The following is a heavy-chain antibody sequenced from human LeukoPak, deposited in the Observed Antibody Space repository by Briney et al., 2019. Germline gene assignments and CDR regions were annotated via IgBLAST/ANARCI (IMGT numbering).Heavy chain of an antibody. CDR1: GGSFSGYY. J-gene: IGHJ6*03. D-gene: IGHD5-18*01. CDR2: INHSGST. CDR3: ARGRRSRGYSYGYYYYRDV. Sequence: SETLSLTCAVYGGSFSGYYWSWIRQPPGKGLEWIGEINHSGSTNYNPSLKSRVTISVDTSKNQFSLKLSSVTAADTAVYYCARGRRSRGYSYGYYYYRDVWGKGTTVTVSS. V-gene: IGHV4-34*01.